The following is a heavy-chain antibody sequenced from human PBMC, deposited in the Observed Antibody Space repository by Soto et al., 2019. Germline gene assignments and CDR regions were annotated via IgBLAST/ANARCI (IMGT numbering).Heavy chain of an antibody. Sequence: PGGSLRLSCAASGFTFSSYWMSWVRQAPGKGLEWVANIKQDGSEKYYVDSVKGRFTISRDNSKNSLYLQMNSLRAEDTAVYYCATRDRLRLQQPDYYSYMDVWGKGTTVTVSS. CDR3: ATRDRLRLQQPDYYSYMDV. CDR2: IKQDGSEK. CDR1: GFTFSSYW. D-gene: IGHD4-4*01. J-gene: IGHJ6*03. V-gene: IGHV3-7*01.